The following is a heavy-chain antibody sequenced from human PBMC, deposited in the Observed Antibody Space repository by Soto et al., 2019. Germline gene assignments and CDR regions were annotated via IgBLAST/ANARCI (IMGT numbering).Heavy chain of an antibody. CDR3: AKLPSLTTVSSPIRH. V-gene: IGHV3-23*01. CDR2: ISGSGGST. D-gene: IGHD4-17*01. J-gene: IGHJ4*02. CDR1: GFTFSSYA. Sequence: EVQVLESGGGLVQRGGSLRLSCEASGFTFSSYAMTWVRQAPGKGLEWVSAISGSGGSTYYADSVKGRFTISRDNSKNTLYLQMNSLRAEDTAVYCCAKLPSLTTVSSPIRHWGQGTLVTVSS.